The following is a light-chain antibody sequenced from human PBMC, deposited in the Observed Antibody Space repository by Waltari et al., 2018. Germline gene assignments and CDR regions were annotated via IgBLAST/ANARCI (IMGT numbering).Light chain of an antibody. J-gene: IGLJ2*01. CDR3: SSYVGTLV. Sequence: QSALTQPRSVSGSPGQSVTISCTGSSSDIGAYNYVSWYQQHPGKAPILMNYDGSERPAGVPGRFSGSTSCNTASLTISGLQAEDEADYHCSSYVGTLVFGGGTKLTVL. V-gene: IGLV2-11*01. CDR2: DGS. CDR1: SSDIGAYNY.